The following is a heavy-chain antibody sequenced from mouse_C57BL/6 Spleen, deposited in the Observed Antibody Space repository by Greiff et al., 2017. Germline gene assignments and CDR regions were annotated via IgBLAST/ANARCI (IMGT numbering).Heavy chain of an antibody. CDR3: AREGYGRSYHY. V-gene: IGHV1-69*01. J-gene: IGHJ2*01. CDR1: GYTFTSYW. CDR2: IDPSDRYT. D-gene: IGHD1-1*01. Sequence: QVQLQQPGAELVMPGASVKLSCKASGYTFTSYWMHWVKQRPGQGLEWIGEIDPSDRYTNYNKKFKGKSTLTVDKSSSTAYLQLSSLTSEDSAVYYCAREGYGRSYHYWGQGTTLTVSS.